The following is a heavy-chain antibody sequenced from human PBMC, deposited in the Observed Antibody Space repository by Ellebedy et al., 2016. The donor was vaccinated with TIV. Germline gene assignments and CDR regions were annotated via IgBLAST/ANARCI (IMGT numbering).Heavy chain of an antibody. CDR1: GFTFSTYN. J-gene: IGHJ6*04. Sequence: PGGSLRLSCVASGFTFSTYNMNWVRQPQGQGRGWVSYISGSSATRLYADSVQGRFSISRDNAMHSVYLQMSSLRDEDTAVYYCERDLEVGLAVAPALRYHGMDVWGKGTTVTVAS. V-gene: IGHV3-48*02. CDR3: ERDLEVGLAVAPALRYHGMDV. CDR2: ISGSSATR. D-gene: IGHD6-19*01.